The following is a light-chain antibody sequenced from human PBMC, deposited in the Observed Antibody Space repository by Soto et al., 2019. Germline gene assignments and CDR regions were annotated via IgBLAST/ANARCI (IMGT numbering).Light chain of an antibody. Sequence: EVVVAQSQHSLPVTPGKQDFISCWSYITLRYGDGNTYLSWMQQRPGQSPRRLIYQVSKRDSGVPGRFSGSGSGTDFTLKISRVEAEDVGVYYCMQGTHWPPTFGQGTRLEIK. CDR3: MQGTHWPPT. CDR1: ITLRYGDGNTY. V-gene: IGKV2-30*01. J-gene: IGKJ5*01. CDR2: QVS.